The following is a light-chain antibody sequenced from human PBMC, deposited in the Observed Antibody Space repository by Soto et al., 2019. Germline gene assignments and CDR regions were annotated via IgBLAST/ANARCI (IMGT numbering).Light chain of an antibody. Sequence: DIQMTRSPSSLAASVGDRVTITCRAGQSISSYLNWYQQKPGKAPKILIYDASSLHSGVPSRFSGSGSGTDFTLTISSLQPEDFATYYCQQSYSRTCTFGQGTKVDIK. CDR3: QQSYSRTCT. V-gene: IGKV1-39*01. J-gene: IGKJ1*01. CDR2: DAS. CDR1: QSISSY.